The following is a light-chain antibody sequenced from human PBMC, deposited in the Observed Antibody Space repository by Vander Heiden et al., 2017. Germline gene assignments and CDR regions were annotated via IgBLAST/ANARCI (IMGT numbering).Light chain of an antibody. J-gene: IGLJ3*02. Sequence: QSALTQPASVSGSPGQCITISCAGTSSDIGGYNFVSWYQQHPGKAPKLMIHDVSNRPSGVSNRFSGSKSGNTASLTISGLQAEDEANYFCSSYTSDSTLVVFGGGTRLTVL. CDR3: SSYTSDSTLVV. V-gene: IGLV2-14*03. CDR2: DVS. CDR1: SSDIGGYNF.